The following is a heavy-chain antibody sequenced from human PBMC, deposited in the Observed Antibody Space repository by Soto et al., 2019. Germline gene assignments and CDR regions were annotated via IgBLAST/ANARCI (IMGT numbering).Heavy chain of an antibody. J-gene: IGHJ4*02. D-gene: IGHD5-12*01. CDR2: LDQGGGEK. V-gene: IGHV3-7*02. CDR3: ASPRIADIVATISPFAY. Sequence: GGSLRLACAASEFSFSDYWMAWVRQAPGKGLEWVANLDQGGGEKHYVDSVKGRFTISRDNAKNTLYLQMNSLRAEDTAVYYCASPRIADIVATISPFAYWSQGTLVTVSS. CDR1: EFSFSDYW.